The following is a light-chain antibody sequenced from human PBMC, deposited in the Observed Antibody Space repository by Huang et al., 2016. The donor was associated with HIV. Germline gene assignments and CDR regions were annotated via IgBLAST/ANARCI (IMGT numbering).Light chain of an antibody. CDR3: MQGTHWPGA. Sequence: DVVMSQSPLSLPVTLGQPASISCRSSQSLVHSDGNTYLNWFHQRPGQSPRRLIYKVSNRDSGVPDRFSGSGSGTDFTLQISRVEAGDVGLYFCMQGTHWPGAFGQGTKLEI. V-gene: IGKV2-30*02. CDR2: KVS. CDR1: QSLVHSDGNTY. J-gene: IGKJ2*01.